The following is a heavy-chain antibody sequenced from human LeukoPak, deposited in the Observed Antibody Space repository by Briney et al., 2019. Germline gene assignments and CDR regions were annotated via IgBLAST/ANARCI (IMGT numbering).Heavy chain of an antibody. Sequence: ASVKVSCKASGYTFTGYYMHWVRQAPGQGLEWMGWISAYNGNTNYAQKLQGRVTMTTDTSTSTAYMELRSLRSDDTAVYYCARDRKEYGSGSYYDYWGQGTLVTVSS. J-gene: IGHJ4*02. CDR3: ARDRKEYGSGSYYDY. CDR2: ISAYNGNT. D-gene: IGHD3-10*01. CDR1: GYTFTGYY. V-gene: IGHV1-18*04.